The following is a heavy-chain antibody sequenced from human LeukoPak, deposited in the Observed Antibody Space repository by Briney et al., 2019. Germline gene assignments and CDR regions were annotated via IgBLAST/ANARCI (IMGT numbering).Heavy chain of an antibody. V-gene: IGHV3-23*01. D-gene: IGHD3-9*01. CDR2: CSGI. J-gene: IGHJ4*02. Sequence: CSGIYYAASMKSRFTISRDNSKNTLYLQINSLRAEDTAVYYCAKWGDYDVLTGYYVSDYWGQGTLVTVSS. CDR3: AKWGDYDVLTGYYVSDY.